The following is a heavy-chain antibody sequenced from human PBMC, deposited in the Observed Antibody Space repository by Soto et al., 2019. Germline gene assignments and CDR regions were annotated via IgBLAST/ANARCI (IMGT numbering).Heavy chain of an antibody. CDR2: IWYDGSIK. CDR3: ARVDCSGGNCRPYCYYQMDV. J-gene: IGHJ6*02. V-gene: IGHV3-33*01. D-gene: IGHD2-15*01. Sequence: QVQLVESGGGVVQPGRSLRLSCAASGFIFSGYGMHWVRQAPGKGPEWVAIIWYDGSIKYYADSVKGRFTISRDNSKNTLYLQMNSLRAEDTAVYYCARVDCSGGNCRPYCYYQMDVWGQGTTVTVSS. CDR1: GFIFSGYG.